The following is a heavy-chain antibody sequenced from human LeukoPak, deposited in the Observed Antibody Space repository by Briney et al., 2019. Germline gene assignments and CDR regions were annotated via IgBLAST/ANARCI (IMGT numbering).Heavy chain of an antibody. Sequence: SETLSLTCTVSGGSINNNLYYWGWVRQSPGKGLEWIGSIYYIGNTFYNASLRSRVSVSVHTSDNQFSLKLRSMTAADTAIYYCARGDWRYGDFDSWGRGTLVTVSS. CDR1: GGSINNNLYY. J-gene: IGHJ4*02. CDR2: IYYIGNT. D-gene: IGHD3-9*01. CDR3: ARGDWRYGDFDS. V-gene: IGHV4-39*07.